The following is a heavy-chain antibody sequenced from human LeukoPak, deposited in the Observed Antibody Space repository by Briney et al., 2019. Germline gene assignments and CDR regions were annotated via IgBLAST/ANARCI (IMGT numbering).Heavy chain of an antibody. V-gene: IGHV4-59*01. J-gene: IGHJ3*02. Sequence: SETLSLTCTVSGGSISSYYWSWIRQPPGKGLEWIAYISDIGSINYNPSLKSRVTISVDTSKNQFSLKLSSVTAADTAVYYCARGSPDYYDSSGYSGNAFDIWGQGTMVTVSS. CDR3: ARGSPDYYDSSGYSGNAFDI. CDR1: GGSISSYY. D-gene: IGHD3-22*01. CDR2: ISDIGSI.